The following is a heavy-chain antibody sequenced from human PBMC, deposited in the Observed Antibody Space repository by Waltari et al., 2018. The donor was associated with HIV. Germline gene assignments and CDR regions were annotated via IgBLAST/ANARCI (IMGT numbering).Heavy chain of an antibody. CDR2: IYPDDSDT. V-gene: IGHV5-51*01. CDR3: VTSAYGANSWIDY. CDR1: GYSFTTNW. Sequence: DVQLVQSGAEIKKPGESLKISCKGSGYSFTTNWIGWVRQMPGKGLDWMAIIYPDDSDTRYNPSFRGQVTISVDRSISTAHLSWRRLKTLDTGIYYCVTSAYGANSWIDYWGQGTPVTVSS. J-gene: IGHJ4*02. D-gene: IGHD3-10*01.